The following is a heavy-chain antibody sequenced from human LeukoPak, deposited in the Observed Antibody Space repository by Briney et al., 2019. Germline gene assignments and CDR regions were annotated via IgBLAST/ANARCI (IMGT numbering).Heavy chain of an antibody. D-gene: IGHD1-26*01. CDR1: GFTFSSYA. V-gene: IGHV3-23*01. Sequence: PGGSLRLSCAASGFTFSSYAMSWVRQAPGKGLEWVSAISGSGGSTYYADSVKGRFTLSRDNSKNTLYLQMNSLGAEDTAVYYCAKHNSGNFIYFDSWGQGALVTVSS. CDR2: ISGSGGST. CDR3: AKHNSGNFIYFDS. J-gene: IGHJ4*02.